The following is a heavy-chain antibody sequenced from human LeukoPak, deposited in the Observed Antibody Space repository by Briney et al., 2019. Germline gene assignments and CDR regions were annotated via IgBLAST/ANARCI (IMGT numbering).Heavy chain of an antibody. V-gene: IGHV3-21*01. Sequence: GESLKISCAASGFAFSRYNMNWVRQAPGKGLEWVSSISTSGSYIYYADSVKGRFTISRDNAKNSLYLQMNSLRAEDTAVYYCAREYESDYWGQGTLVTVSS. CDR3: AREYESDY. CDR1: GFAFSRYN. CDR2: ISTSGSYI. D-gene: IGHD3-3*01. J-gene: IGHJ4*02.